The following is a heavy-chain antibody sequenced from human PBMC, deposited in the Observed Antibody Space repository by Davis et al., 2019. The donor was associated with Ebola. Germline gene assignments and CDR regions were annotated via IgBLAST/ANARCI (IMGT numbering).Heavy chain of an antibody. D-gene: IGHD6-19*01. CDR1: GYTFTSYG. CDR3: ARDLPNSSGWYTDWFDP. CDR2: INPSGGST. Sequence: ASVKVSCKASGYTFTSYGISWVRQAPGQGLEWMGIINPSGGSTSYAQKFQGRVTMTRDTSTSTVYMELSSLRSEDTAVYYCARDLPNSSGWYTDWFDPWGQGTLVTVSS. V-gene: IGHV1-46*01. J-gene: IGHJ5*02.